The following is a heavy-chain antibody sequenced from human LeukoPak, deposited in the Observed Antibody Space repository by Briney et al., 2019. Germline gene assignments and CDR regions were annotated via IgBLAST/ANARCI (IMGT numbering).Heavy chain of an antibody. D-gene: IGHD2-15*01. CDR3: ARSRDNYYNAMDV. J-gene: IGHJ6*02. Sequence: PGGSLRLSCAASGFTFSSYAMSWVRQAPGKGLEWVSAISGSGGSTYYADSVKGRFTISRDNSKNTLYLQMNSLRAEDTAVYYCARSRDNYYNAMDVWGQGTTVTVSS. CDR2: ISGSGGST. V-gene: IGHV3-23*01. CDR1: GFTFSSYA.